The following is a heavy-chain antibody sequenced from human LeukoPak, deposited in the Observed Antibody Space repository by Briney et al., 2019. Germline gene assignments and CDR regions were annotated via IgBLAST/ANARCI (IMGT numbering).Heavy chain of an antibody. J-gene: IGHJ4*02. Sequence: PGGSLRLSCAASGFVFSDYSMNWVRQAPGKGLEWVSNIRGSGSGSGSGMYYADSVKGRFTISRDNAKNSLYLQMSSLRAEDTAFYYCARDNNWGFDFWGQGAFVTVSS. CDR2: IRGSGSGSGSGM. CDR1: GFVFSDYS. CDR3: ARDNNWGFDF. V-gene: IGHV3-48*04. D-gene: IGHD7-27*01.